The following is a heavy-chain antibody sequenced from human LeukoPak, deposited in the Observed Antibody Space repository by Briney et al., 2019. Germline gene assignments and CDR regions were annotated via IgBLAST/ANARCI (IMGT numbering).Heavy chain of an antibody. Sequence: SETLSLTCTVSGGSISRSNYYWGWIRQPPGKGLEWIATIFYYGKRYYNPSLQSRVTISLDTSKNQFSLKLSSVTAADTAVYYCASGYGDRNYYYYYYMDVWGKGTTVTVSS. CDR1: GGSISRSNYY. J-gene: IGHJ6*03. D-gene: IGHD4-17*01. V-gene: IGHV4-39*07. CDR2: IFYYGKR. CDR3: ASGYGDRNYYYYYYMDV.